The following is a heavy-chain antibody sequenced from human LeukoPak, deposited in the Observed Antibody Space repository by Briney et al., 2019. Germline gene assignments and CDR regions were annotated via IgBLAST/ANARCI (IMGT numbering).Heavy chain of an antibody. V-gene: IGHV4-34*01. CDR1: GGSFSGYY. Sequence: SETLSLTCAVYGGSFSGYYWSWIRQPPGKGLEWIGEINHSGSTNYNPSLKSRVTISVDTSKNQFSLKLNSVTAADTAVYYCARVTFGGVIAGNWGQGTLVTVSS. CDR2: INHSGST. J-gene: IGHJ4*02. D-gene: IGHD3-16*02. CDR3: ARVTFGGVIAGN.